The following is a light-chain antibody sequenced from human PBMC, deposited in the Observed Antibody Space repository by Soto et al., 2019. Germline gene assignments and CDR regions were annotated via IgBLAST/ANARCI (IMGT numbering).Light chain of an antibody. V-gene: IGLV2-14*01. J-gene: IGLJ2*01. CDR2: DVS. Sequence: QSALTQPASVSGSPGQSITISCTGTSSDVGGYNYVSWYQQHPGKAPKLMIYDVSNRPSGVSNRFSGSKSGNTASLTISGLQAEDEADYYCSSCTSSSLVFGGGTKVTVL. CDR1: SSDVGGYNY. CDR3: SSCTSSSLV.